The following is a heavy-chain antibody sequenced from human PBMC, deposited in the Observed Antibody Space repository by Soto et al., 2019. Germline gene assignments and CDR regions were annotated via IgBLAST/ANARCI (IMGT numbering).Heavy chain of an antibody. CDR1: GFTFSSYW. J-gene: IGHJ3*02. D-gene: IGHD4-17*01. CDR3: ARDRDYGDSWAVVDFEI. V-gene: IGHV3-7*01. CDR2: IKQDGSEK. Sequence: GGSLRLSCAASGFTFSSYWMSWVRQAPGKGLEWVANIKQDGSEKYYVDSVKGRFTISRDNAKNSLYLQMNSLRAEDTAVYYCARDRDYGDSWAVVDFEIWGQGTMVTVSS.